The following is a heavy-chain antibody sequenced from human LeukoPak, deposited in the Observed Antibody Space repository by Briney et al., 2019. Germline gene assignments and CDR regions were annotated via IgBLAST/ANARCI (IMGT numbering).Heavy chain of an antibody. Sequence: GGSLRLSCVASGFTFSSYEMNWVRQAPGKGLEWVSYISGSGNSIYYADSVKGRFTISRDNAKNSLYLQMNSLRAEDTAVYYCARDQYYYDSTEYYDANNFDFWGQGTLVTVSS. V-gene: IGHV3-48*03. D-gene: IGHD3-22*01. CDR3: ARDQYYYDSTEYYDANNFDF. J-gene: IGHJ4*02. CDR1: GFTFSSYE. CDR2: ISGSGNSI.